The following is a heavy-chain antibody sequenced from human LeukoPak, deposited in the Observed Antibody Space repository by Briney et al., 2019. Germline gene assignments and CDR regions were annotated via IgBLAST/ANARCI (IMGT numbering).Heavy chain of an antibody. Sequence: GGSLRLSCAASGFTFSSYWMSWVRQAPGKGLEWVANIKQDGSEKYHVDSVKGRFTISRDNAKNSLYLQMNSLRAEDTAVHYCARGRYCSSTSCSAHFDYWGQGTLVTVSS. CDR1: GFTFSSYW. CDR3: ARGRYCSSTSCSAHFDY. J-gene: IGHJ4*02. D-gene: IGHD2-2*01. V-gene: IGHV3-7*01. CDR2: IKQDGSEK.